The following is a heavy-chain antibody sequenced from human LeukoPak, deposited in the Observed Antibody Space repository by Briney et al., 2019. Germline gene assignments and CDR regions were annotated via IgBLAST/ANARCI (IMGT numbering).Heavy chain of an antibody. CDR1: GFTFSSYS. CDR3: ARLVRGSSWDAFDI. Sequence: GGSLRLSCAASGFTFSSYSMNWVRQAPGKGLEGVSSISSSSSYIYYADSVKGRLTISRDNAKNSLYLQMNSLRAEDTAVYYCARLVRGSSWDAFDIWGQGTMVTVSS. J-gene: IGHJ3*02. D-gene: IGHD3-10*01. CDR2: ISSSSSYI. V-gene: IGHV3-21*01.